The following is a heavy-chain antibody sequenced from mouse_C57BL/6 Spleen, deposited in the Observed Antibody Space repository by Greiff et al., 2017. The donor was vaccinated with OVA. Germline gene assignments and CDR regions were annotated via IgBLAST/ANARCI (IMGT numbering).Heavy chain of an antibody. V-gene: IGHV1-15*01. CDR1: GYTFTDYE. J-gene: IGHJ4*01. Sequence: VQLQQSGAELVRPGASVTLSCKASGYTFTDYEMHWVKQTPVHGLEWIGAIDPETGGTAYNQKFKGKAILTADKSSSTAYMELRSLTSEDSAVYYCTRRARHYAMDYWGQGTSVTVSS. CDR2: IDPETGGT. CDR3: TRRARHYAMDY. D-gene: IGHD1-2*01.